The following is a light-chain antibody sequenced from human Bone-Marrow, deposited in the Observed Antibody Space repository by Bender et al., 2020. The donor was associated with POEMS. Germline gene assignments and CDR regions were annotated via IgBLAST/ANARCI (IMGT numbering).Light chain of an antibody. V-gene: IGLV3-21*01. J-gene: IGLJ1*01. CDR2: DDK. CDR1: NIGSKS. CDR3: CSYFGFGPLNYV. Sequence: SYVLTQPPSVSVAPGETARITCGANNIGSKSVHWYQQKTGQAPVLVIYDDKYRPSGVPDRFSGSKSGTSASLAISGLQSEDEADYYCCSYFGFGPLNYVFGTGTTVTVL.